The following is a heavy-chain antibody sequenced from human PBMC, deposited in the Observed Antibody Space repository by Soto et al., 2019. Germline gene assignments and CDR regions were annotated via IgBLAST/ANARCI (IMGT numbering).Heavy chain of an antibody. CDR1: GFTFSSYG. J-gene: IGHJ4*02. V-gene: IGHV3-30*18. D-gene: IGHD1-7*01. CDR2: ISYDGSNK. CDR3: AKDGRGITGTKGEFDY. Sequence: PGGSLRLSCAASGFTFSSYGMHWVRQAPGKGLEWVAVISYDGSNKYYADSVKGRFTISRDNSKNTLYLQMNSLRAEDTAVYYCAKDGRGITGTKGEFDYWGQGTLVTVSS.